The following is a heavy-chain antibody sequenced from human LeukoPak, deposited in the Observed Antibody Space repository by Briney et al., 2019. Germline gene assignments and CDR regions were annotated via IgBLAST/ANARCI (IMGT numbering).Heavy chain of an antibody. CDR2: IYPSGST. J-gene: IGHJ4*02. CDR1: SGSINSSNW. D-gene: IGHD3-10*01. Sequence: SETLSLTCAVSSGSINSSNWWSWVRQPPGKGLEWIGEIYPSGSTNYNPSLKSRVTMSVDESKNEFSLKLTSVTAADTAVYYCARGAFLSYYYGSGSYWVFDYWGQGTLVTVSS. V-gene: IGHV4-4*02. CDR3: ARGAFLSYYYGSGSYWVFDY.